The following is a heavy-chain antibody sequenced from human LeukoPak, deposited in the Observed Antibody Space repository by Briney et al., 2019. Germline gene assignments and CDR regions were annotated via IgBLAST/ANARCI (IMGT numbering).Heavy chain of an antibody. CDR2: IYYSGTT. Sequence: SETLSLTCTVSGGSISSDNYYWGWIRQPPGKGLEWIGSIYYSGTTYYNPSLKSRVTISVDTSKNQFSLKLSSVTAADTAVYYCARQPLAVAGTNWFDPWGQGTLVTVSS. V-gene: IGHV4-39*01. CDR3: ARQPLAVAGTNWFDP. J-gene: IGHJ5*02. CDR1: GGSISSDNYY. D-gene: IGHD6-19*01.